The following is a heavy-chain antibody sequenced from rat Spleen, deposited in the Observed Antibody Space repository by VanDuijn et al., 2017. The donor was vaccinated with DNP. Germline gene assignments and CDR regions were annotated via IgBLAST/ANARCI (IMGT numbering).Heavy chain of an antibody. CDR1: GFTFSSFP. V-gene: IGHV5-46*01. CDR2: ISTSGSRT. CDR3: TRGVYYGYWFTY. D-gene: IGHD1-6*01. Sequence: EVHLVESGGGLVQPGRSMKLSCTASGFTFSSFPMAWVRQAPTKGLEWVAAISTSGSRTYYPDSVKGRFTISRDNAKSSLYLQMNSLKSEDTATYYCTRGVYYGYWFTYWGQGTLVTVSS. J-gene: IGHJ3*01.